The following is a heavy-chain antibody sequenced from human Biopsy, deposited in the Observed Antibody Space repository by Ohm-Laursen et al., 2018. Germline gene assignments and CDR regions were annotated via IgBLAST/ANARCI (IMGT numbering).Heavy chain of an antibody. D-gene: IGHD2-8*01. J-gene: IGHJ4*02. V-gene: IGHV1-2*02. CDR1: SYTFTDYN. Sequence: PSVTASCKASSYTFTDYNIHWMRHAPGQGLEWLGYINCKTGATNYAQKFQGTVTMTRDTSISTAYLALGSLRSADTAIYYCARDPLNGHKHFDYWGQGSLVTVSS. CDR3: ARDPLNGHKHFDY. CDR2: INCKTGAT.